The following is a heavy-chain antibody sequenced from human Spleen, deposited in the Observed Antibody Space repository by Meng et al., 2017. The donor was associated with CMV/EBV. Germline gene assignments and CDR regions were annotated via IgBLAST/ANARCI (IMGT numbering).Heavy chain of an antibody. J-gene: IGHJ1*01. Sequence: ISGDTVSSNDAAWNWIRQSPSRGLEWLGMTYYRSKWYNDYAASVKSRITINPDTSKNHFSLQLNSLTPEDTAVYYCAVTSAGDTAFRHWGQGTLVTVSS. CDR2: TYYRSKWYN. D-gene: IGHD5-18*01. CDR1: GDTVSSNDAA. V-gene: IGHV6-1*01. CDR3: AVTSAGDTAFRH.